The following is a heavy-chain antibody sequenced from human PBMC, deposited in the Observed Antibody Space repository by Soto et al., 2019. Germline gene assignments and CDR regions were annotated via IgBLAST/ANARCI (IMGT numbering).Heavy chain of an antibody. Sequence: QVRLVQSGSEVKKLGASVKVSCKSSDNTFTHYGMNWVPQAPGQGLEWMGWISGYNGNTKYAQKFQDRVTMTADTSTRTAFMEVRSLTSDDTGVYFCAATGGNYFGLDVWGRGTTVTVSS. CDR3: AATGGNYFGLDV. CDR2: ISGYNGNT. D-gene: IGHD2-8*02. CDR1: DNTFTHYG. J-gene: IGHJ6*02. V-gene: IGHV1-18*01.